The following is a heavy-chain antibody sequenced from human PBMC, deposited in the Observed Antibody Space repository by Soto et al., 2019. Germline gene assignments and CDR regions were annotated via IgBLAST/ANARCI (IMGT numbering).Heavy chain of an antibody. CDR3: ARVVVAAYFDY. V-gene: IGHV4-59*01. CDR2: IYYSGST. D-gene: IGHD2-15*01. Sequence: SETQSLTCTVSGGSISSYYWSWIRQPPGKGLEWIGYIYYSGSTNYNPSLKSRVTISVDTSKNQFSLKLSSVTAADTAVYYCARVVVAAYFDYWGQGTLVTVSS. CDR1: GGSISSYY. J-gene: IGHJ4*02.